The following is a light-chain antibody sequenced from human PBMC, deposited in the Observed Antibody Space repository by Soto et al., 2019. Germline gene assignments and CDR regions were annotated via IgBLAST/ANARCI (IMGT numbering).Light chain of an antibody. CDR2: DAS. CDR3: QQYNMRPQP. CDR1: QSVSSA. V-gene: IGKV3-15*01. J-gene: IGKJ1*01. Sequence: VLTHSGAALSLYKRERATLSCRASQSVSSALAWYQQKPGLPPRLLIYDASTRATGIPARFSGSGSGTDFTLTISSLQSQDCAVYYCQQYNMRPQPFGQG.